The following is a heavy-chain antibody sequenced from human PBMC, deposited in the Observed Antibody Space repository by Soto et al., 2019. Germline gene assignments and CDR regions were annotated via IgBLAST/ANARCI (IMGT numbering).Heavy chain of an antibody. CDR3: ALSHDSSGYYLTEGAFDI. CDR2: IYYSGST. D-gene: IGHD3-22*01. V-gene: IGHV4-30-4*01. Sequence: QVQLQESGPGLVKPSQTLSLTCTVSGGSISSGDYYWSWIRQPPGKGLEGIGYIYYSGSTYYNPSLKSRVTISVDTSKNQFSLKLSSVTAADTAVYYCALSHDSSGYYLTEGAFDIWGQGTMVTVSS. J-gene: IGHJ3*02. CDR1: GGSISSGDYY.